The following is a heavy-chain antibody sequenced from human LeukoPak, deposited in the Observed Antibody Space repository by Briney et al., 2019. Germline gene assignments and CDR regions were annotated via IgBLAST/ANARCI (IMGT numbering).Heavy chain of an antibody. J-gene: IGHJ6*02. Sequence: PGGSLRLSCAASGFTFSSYAMSWVRQAPGKGLEWVSAISGSGGSTYYADSVKGRFTISRDNSKNTLYLQMNSLRAEDTAVYYCAKGWRYCRGGSCYTHYYYYGMDVWGQGTTVTVSS. CDR3: AKGWRYCRGGSCYTHYYYYGMDV. V-gene: IGHV3-23*01. CDR1: GFTFSSYA. D-gene: IGHD2-15*01. CDR2: ISGSGGST.